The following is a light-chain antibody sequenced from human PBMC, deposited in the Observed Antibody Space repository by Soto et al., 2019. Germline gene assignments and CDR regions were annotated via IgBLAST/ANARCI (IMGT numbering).Light chain of an antibody. V-gene: IGKV1-5*01. CDR3: HQYNSYLWT. Sequence: IQMTQSPSTLSASVGDRVTITCRASQSISSWLAWYQQKPGKAPKLLIYDASSLESGVPSRFSGSGSGTEFTLTISRLQPDDFATYYCHQYNSYLWTFGQGTKVEI. CDR2: DAS. J-gene: IGKJ1*01. CDR1: QSISSW.